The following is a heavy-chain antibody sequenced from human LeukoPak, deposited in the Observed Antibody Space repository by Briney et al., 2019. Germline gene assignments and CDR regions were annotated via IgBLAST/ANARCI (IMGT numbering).Heavy chain of an antibody. Sequence: KSSETLSLTCTVSGGSISSYYWSWIRQPPGKGLEWIGYIYYSGSTNYNPSLKSRVTISVDTSKNQFSLKLSSVTAADTAVYYCARHSGRGLLWFGELLWNFDYWGQGTLVTVSS. CDR1: GGSISSYY. V-gene: IGHV4-59*01. J-gene: IGHJ4*02. CDR3: ARHSGRGLLWFGELLWNFDY. CDR2: IYYSGST. D-gene: IGHD3-10*01.